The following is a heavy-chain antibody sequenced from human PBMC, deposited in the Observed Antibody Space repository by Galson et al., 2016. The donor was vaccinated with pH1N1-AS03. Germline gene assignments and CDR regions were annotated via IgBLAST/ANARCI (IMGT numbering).Heavy chain of an antibody. Sequence: IYYSGSTKFNPSLQSRVTISVDMSKKQFSLRLRSVTAADTAVYFCARQGCTGSSCYSYFDSWGQGTQVIVSS. J-gene: IGHJ4*02. D-gene: IGHD2-8*02. CDR2: IYYSGST. V-gene: IGHV4-59*08. CDR3: ARQGCTGSSCYSYFDS.